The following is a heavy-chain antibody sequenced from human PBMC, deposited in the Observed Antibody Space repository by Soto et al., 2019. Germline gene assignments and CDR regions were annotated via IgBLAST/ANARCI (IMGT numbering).Heavy chain of an antibody. D-gene: IGHD2-15*01. CDR3: ARDQSNPREYCSGGSCYSPKWLGYYYYYMDV. CDR2: IWYDGSNK. J-gene: IGHJ6*03. CDR1: GFTFSSYG. Sequence: GGSLRLSCAASGFTFSSYGMHWVRQAPGKGLEWVAVIWYDGSNKYYADSVKGRFTISRDNSKNTLYLQMNSLRAEDTAVYYCARDQSNPREYCSGGSCYSPKWLGYYYYYMDVWGKGTTVTVSS. V-gene: IGHV3-33*01.